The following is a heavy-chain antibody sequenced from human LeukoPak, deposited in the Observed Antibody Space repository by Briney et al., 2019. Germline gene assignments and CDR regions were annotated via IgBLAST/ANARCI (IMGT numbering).Heavy chain of an antibody. D-gene: IGHD2-2*02. CDR2: IYYSGST. J-gene: IGHJ6*02. CDR1: GGSISSYY. V-gene: IGHV4-59*01. Sequence: PSETLSLTCTVSGGSISSYYWSWIRQPPGKGLEWIGYIYYSGSTNYNPSLKSRVTISVDTSKNQFSLKLSSVTAADTAVYHCARAPGYCSSTSCYKSYYYGMDVWGQGTTVTVSS. CDR3: ARAPGYCSSTSCYKSYYYGMDV.